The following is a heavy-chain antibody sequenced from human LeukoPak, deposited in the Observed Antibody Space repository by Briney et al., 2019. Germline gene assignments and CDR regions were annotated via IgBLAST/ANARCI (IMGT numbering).Heavy chain of an antibody. Sequence: PSETLSLTCTVSGDSISTGSYYWSWIRQPAGRGLEWIGRIYTSGSTKYNPPLKSRVTISLDASKNQFSLKLISVTAADTAVYYCASGKGPRHAFDIWGQGTMVTVSS. CDR3: ASGKGPRHAFDI. D-gene: IGHD1-26*01. J-gene: IGHJ3*02. CDR1: GDSISTGSYY. CDR2: IYTSGST. V-gene: IGHV4-61*02.